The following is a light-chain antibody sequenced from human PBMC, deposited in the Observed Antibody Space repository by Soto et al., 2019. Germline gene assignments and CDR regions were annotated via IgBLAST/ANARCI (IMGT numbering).Light chain of an antibody. Sequence: VMTQSPATLSVSTGERATLSCRASQSVSSNLAWYQQKPGQAPRLLIYGASTRATGIPARFSGSGSGTEFTLTISSLQSEDFAVYYCQQYNNWWTFGQGTKVDIK. CDR1: QSVSSN. V-gene: IGKV3-15*01. J-gene: IGKJ1*01. CDR2: GAS. CDR3: QQYNNWWT.